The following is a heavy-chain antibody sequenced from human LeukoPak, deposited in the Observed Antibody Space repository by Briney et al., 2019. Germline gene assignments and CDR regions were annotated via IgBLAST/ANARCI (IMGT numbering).Heavy chain of an antibody. J-gene: IGHJ4*02. CDR2: IWYDGSNK. Sequence: PGRSLRLPCAASGFTFSSYGMHWVRQAPGKGLEWVAVIWYDGSNKYYADSVKGRFTISRDNSKNTLYLQMNSLRAEDTAVYYCARDGDYGDYRAYYFDYWGQGTLVTVSS. D-gene: IGHD4-17*01. CDR1: GFTFSSYG. V-gene: IGHV3-33*01. CDR3: ARDGDYGDYRAYYFDY.